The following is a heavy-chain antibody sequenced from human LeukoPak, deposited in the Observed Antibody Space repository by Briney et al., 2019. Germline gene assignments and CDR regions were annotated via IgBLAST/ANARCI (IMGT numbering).Heavy chain of an antibody. V-gene: IGHV3-23*01. J-gene: IGHJ4*02. CDR3: AKEGLYYYDSSGYVGWFDY. D-gene: IGHD3-22*01. CDR2: ISGSGGST. CDR1: GFTFSRHA. Sequence: GGSLRLSCAASGFTFSRHAMSWVRQAPGKGLEWVSAISGSGGSTYCADSVKGWFTISRDNSKNTLYLQMNSLRAEDTAVYYCAKEGLYYYDSSGYVGWFDYWGQGTLVTVSS.